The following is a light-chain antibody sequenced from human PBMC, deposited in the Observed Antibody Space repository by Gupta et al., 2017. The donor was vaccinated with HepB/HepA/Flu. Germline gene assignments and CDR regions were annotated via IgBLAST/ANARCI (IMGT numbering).Light chain of an antibody. CDR2: FAT. J-gene: IGKJ4*01. CDR1: QDIGDY. Sequence: DIQLTQSPSVWSASVGDGVIITCRTSQDIGDYLAWYQQKPGRAPKLLIYFATTLQSGVPSRFSGSGSGTEFTLTVTGLQPEDFGTYYCQQVLSAPVTFGRGTKVEIK. V-gene: IGKV1-9*01. CDR3: QQVLSAPVT.